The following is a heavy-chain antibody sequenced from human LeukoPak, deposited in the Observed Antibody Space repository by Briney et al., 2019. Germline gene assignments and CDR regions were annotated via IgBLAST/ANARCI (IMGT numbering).Heavy chain of an antibody. J-gene: IGHJ4*02. CDR3: ATALTRAYYGSAHLDY. Sequence: GASVKVSCKVSGYTLTELSMHWVRQAPGKGLEWMGGFDPEDGETIYAQKFQGRVTMTEDTSTDTAYMELSSLRSEDTAVYYCATALTRAYYGSAHLDYWGQGTLVTVSS. CDR1: GYTLTELS. V-gene: IGHV1-24*01. CDR2: FDPEDGET. D-gene: IGHD3-10*01.